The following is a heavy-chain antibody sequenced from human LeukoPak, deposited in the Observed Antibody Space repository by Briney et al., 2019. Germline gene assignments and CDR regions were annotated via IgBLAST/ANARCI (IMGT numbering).Heavy chain of an antibody. D-gene: IGHD3-10*01. CDR1: GGSISSYY. V-gene: IGHV4-59*01. CDR3: ARLRGYPWGFDY. Sequence: PSETLSLTCTVSGGSISSYYWSWIRQPPGKGLEWIGYIYYSGGTNYNPSLKSRVTISVDTSKNQFSLKLSSVTAADTAVYYCARLRGYPWGFDYWGQGTLVTVSS. CDR2: IYYSGGT. J-gene: IGHJ4*02.